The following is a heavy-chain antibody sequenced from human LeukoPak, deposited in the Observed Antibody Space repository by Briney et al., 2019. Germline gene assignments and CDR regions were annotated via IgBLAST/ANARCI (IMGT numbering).Heavy chain of an antibody. D-gene: IGHD3-22*01. J-gene: IGHJ4*02. V-gene: IGHV4-59*08. CDR3: ARHYYDRSDSYSFDY. CDR2: IFSSGST. Sequence: SETLSLTCTVSGGSIIGYYWSWIRQPPGKGLEWIGYIFSSGSTNYNPSLKSRVTISEDTSVNQFSLKLSSVTAADTAVYYCARHYYDRSDSYSFDYWGREPWSPSPQ. CDR1: GGSIIGYY.